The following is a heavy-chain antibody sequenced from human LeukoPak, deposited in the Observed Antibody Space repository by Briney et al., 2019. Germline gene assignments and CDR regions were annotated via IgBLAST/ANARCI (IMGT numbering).Heavy chain of an antibody. CDR2: FSGSGGST. CDR1: GFTFSSYA. Sequence: SGGSLRLSCAASGFTFSSYAMSWVRQAPGKGLEWVSAFSGSGGSTYYADSVKGRYAISRDNSKNTLYLQLNSLRAEDTAVYYCAKGRFYFDYWGQGTLVTVSS. D-gene: IGHD5-24*01. V-gene: IGHV3-23*01. J-gene: IGHJ4*02. CDR3: AKGRFYFDY.